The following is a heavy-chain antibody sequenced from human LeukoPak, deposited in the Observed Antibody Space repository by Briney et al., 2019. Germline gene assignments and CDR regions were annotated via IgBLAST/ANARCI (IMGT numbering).Heavy chain of an antibody. V-gene: IGHV3-43D*03. J-gene: IGHJ6*02. CDR1: GFPFDGSA. D-gene: IGHD1-26*01. CDR2: ISWDGGST. Sequence: GGSLRLSCVASGFPFDGSAMHWVRQTPGKGLEWVSLISWDGGSTYYADSVKGRFTISRDNSKNSLYLQMNSLRPDDTALYYCAKDLVTGPHYYYYGMDVWGQGTTVTVSS. CDR3: AKDLVTGPHYYYYGMDV.